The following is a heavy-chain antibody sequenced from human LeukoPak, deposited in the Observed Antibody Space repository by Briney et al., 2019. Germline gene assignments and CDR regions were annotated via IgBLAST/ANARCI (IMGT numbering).Heavy chain of an antibody. CDR2: IYYSGST. Sequence: PSQTLSLTCTVSGGSISSSSYYWGWIRQPPGKGREWIGSIYYSGSTYYNPSLKSRVTISVDTSKNQFSLKLSSVTAADTAVYYCARELSARDIVVVPAAIRTNWFDPWGQGTLVTVSS. V-gene: IGHV4-39*07. CDR1: GGSISSSSYY. J-gene: IGHJ5*02. D-gene: IGHD2-2*01. CDR3: ARELSARDIVVVPAAIRTNWFDP.